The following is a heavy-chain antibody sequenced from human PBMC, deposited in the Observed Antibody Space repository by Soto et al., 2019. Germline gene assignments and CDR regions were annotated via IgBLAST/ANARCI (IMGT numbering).Heavy chain of an antibody. CDR2: ISAYNGNT. CDR3: ARDGPYYDSSGYYSDY. Sequence: ASVKVACKASGYTFTSYGISWVRQAPGQGLEWMGWISAYNGNTNYAQKLRGRVTMTTDTSTSTAYMELRSLRSDDTAVYYCARDGPYYDSSGYYSDYWGQGTLVTVSS. J-gene: IGHJ4*02. D-gene: IGHD3-22*01. CDR1: GYTFTSYG. V-gene: IGHV1-18*01.